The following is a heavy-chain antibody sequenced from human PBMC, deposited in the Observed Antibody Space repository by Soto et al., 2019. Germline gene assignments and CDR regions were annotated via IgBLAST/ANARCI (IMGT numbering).Heavy chain of an antibody. J-gene: IGHJ4*02. CDR3: APNPRGMYYYDSSGPWD. V-gene: IGHV3-23*01. CDR1: GFTFSSYA. CDR2: ISGSGGST. Sequence: HPGGSLRLSCAASGFTFSSYAMSWVRQAPGKGLEWVSAISGSGGSTYYADSVKGRFTISRDNSKNALYLQMNSLRAEDTAVYYCAPNPRGMYYYDSSGPWDWGQGTLVTVSS. D-gene: IGHD3-22*01.